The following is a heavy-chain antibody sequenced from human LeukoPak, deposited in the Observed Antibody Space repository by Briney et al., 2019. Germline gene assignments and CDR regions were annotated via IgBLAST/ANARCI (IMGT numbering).Heavy chain of an antibody. J-gene: IGHJ4*02. CDR3: VNYKSVIVGVVPPNN. CDR2: ISYTGTT. D-gene: IGHD3-3*01. CDR1: GGSISSSSNY. V-gene: IGHV4-39*02. Sequence: PSETLSLTCLVSGGSISSSSNYWGWSRQPPGRGLEWIASISYTGTTYYTPSLKSRVTISVDASKNHFSLKLTFVTAADTAIYYCVNYKSVIVGVVPPNNWGQGTLVTVSS.